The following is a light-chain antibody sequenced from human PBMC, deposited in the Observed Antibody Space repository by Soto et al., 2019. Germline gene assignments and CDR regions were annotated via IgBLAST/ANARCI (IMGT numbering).Light chain of an antibody. CDR1: QSLLHSDGKTY. Sequence: DIVLTQTPLFLSVTPGQPASISCRSTQSLLHSDGKTYFYWFLQKAGQPPQLLIYEVSNRFSGVSDRRSGSGSGTDFTLKISRVEADDVGIYYCMQSIKLPYTVGQGTKLEIK. CDR3: MQSIKLPYT. V-gene: IGKV2D-29*01. CDR2: EVS. J-gene: IGKJ2*01.